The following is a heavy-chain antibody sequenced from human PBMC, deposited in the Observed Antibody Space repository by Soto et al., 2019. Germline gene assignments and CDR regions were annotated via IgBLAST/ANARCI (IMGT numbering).Heavy chain of an antibody. CDR2: INHRGSS. Sequence: SETLSLTCAVNGGSLSGYYWSWIRQSPGKGLEWIGEINHRGSSDYNPSLKSRVTMSVDTSKNQFSLKLTSVTAADTAVYFCARADYEILTGSYAMDVWGQGTTVTVSS. CDR3: ARADYEILTGSYAMDV. V-gene: IGHV4-34*01. J-gene: IGHJ6*02. D-gene: IGHD3-9*01. CDR1: GGSLSGYY.